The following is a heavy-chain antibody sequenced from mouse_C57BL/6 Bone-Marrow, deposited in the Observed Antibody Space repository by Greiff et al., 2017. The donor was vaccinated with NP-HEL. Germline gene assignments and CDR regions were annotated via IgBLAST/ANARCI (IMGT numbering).Heavy chain of an antibody. Sequence: QVQLQQPGAELVKPGASVKMSCKASGYTFTSYWITWVKQRPGQGLEWIGDIYPGSGSTNYNEKFKSQPTLPVDTSSSTAYMQLSSLTSDDSAVYYCARRRRPFSDCWGQGTTLTVSS. CDR2: IYPGSGST. CDR3: ARRRRPFSDC. V-gene: IGHV1-55*01. J-gene: IGHJ2*01. CDR1: GYTFTSYW.